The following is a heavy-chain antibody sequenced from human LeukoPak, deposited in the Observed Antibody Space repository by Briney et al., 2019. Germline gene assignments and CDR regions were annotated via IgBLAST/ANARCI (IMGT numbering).Heavy chain of an antibody. CDR1: GFTFSRYW. CDR2: IKEDGSEK. J-gene: IGHJ4*02. D-gene: IGHD3-9*01. V-gene: IGHV3-7*01. CDR3: ARDRYFSY. Sequence: GGSLRLSCAASGFTFSRYWMSWVRQAPGKGLEWVANIKEDGSEKHYVDSVKGRFSISRDNAKDSVYLQMNSLRAKDTAVYYCARDRYFSYWGQGTLVTVSS.